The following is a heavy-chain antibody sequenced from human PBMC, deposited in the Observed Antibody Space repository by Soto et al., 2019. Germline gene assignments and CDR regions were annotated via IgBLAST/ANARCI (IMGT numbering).Heavy chain of an antibody. D-gene: IGHD3-10*01. CDR3: ARGGVLLWFGELCFDY. Sequence: GPVKVSCKASGYTFTSYDINWVRQATGQGLEWMGWMNPNSGNTGYAQKFQGRVTMTRNTSISTAYMELSSLRSEDTAVYYCARGGVLLWFGELCFDYWGQGTLVTVSS. CDR1: GYTFTSYD. V-gene: IGHV1-8*01. J-gene: IGHJ4*02. CDR2: MNPNSGNT.